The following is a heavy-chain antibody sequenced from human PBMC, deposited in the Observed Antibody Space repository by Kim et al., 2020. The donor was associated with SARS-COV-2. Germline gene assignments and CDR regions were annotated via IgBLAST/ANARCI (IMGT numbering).Heavy chain of an antibody. V-gene: IGHV4-4*07. J-gene: IGHJ4*02. D-gene: IGHD2-2*01. CDR3: AREGGSSSTHLDY. Sequence: NPPLKSRVTMSVDTSNNQYSLNLTSVTAADTAVYYCAREGGSSSTHLDYWGQGTLVTVSS.